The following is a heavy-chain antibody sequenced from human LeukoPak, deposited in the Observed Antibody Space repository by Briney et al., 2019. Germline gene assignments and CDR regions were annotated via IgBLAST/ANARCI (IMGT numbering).Heavy chain of an antibody. Sequence: GGSLRLSCAASGSTFSDYYMSWIRQAPGKGLEWVSYISSSGSTIYYADSVKGRFTISRDNAKNSLYLQMNSLRAEDTAVYYCARDSRSYYDFWSGLSWFDPWGQGTLVTVSS. CDR3: ARDSRSYYDFWSGLSWFDP. CDR1: GSTFSDYY. V-gene: IGHV3-11*01. D-gene: IGHD3-3*01. CDR2: ISSSGSTI. J-gene: IGHJ5*02.